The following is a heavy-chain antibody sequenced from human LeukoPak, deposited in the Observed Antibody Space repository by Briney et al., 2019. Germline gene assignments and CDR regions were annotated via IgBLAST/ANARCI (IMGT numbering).Heavy chain of an antibody. CDR3: AKDPRGYSYGYADY. D-gene: IGHD5-18*01. V-gene: IGHV3-23*01. CDR2: ISGSGGST. Sequence: PGGSLRLSCAASGFTFSSYAMSWVRQAPGKGLEWVSAISGSGGSTYYADSVKGRFTISRDNSKNTLYLQINSLRAEDTAVYYCAKDPRGYSYGYADYWGQGTLVTVSS. CDR1: GFTFSSYA. J-gene: IGHJ4*02.